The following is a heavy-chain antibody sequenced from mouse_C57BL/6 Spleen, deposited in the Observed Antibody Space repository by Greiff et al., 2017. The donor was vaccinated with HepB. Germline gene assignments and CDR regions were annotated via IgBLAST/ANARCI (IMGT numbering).Heavy chain of an antibody. CDR1: GFTFSSYA. V-gene: IGHV5-4*01. D-gene: IGHD2-4*01. CDR2: ISDGGSYT. J-gene: IGHJ4*01. CDR3: ARDLSYDYDEDYYAMDY. Sequence: DVQLVESGGGLVKPGGSLKLSCAASGFTFSSYAMSWVRQTPEKRLEWVATISDGGSYTYYPDNVKGRFTISRDNAKNNLYLQMSHLKSEDTAMYYCARDLSYDYDEDYYAMDYWGQGTSVTVAS.